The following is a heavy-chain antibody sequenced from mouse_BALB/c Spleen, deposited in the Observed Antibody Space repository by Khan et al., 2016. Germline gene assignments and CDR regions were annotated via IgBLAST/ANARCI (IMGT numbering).Heavy chain of an antibody. Sequence: QSQLVQSGPELKKPGETVKISCKASGYTFTNYGMNWVKQAPGKGLKWMGWINTNTGEPTYAEEFKGHFVFSLETSASTAYLHINNLKNEDTATXFCAEDYYGSNWFAYWGQGTLVTVSA. CDR2: INTNTGEP. CDR3: AEDYYGSNWFAY. J-gene: IGHJ3*01. CDR1: GYTFTNYG. V-gene: IGHV9-3*02. D-gene: IGHD1-1*01.